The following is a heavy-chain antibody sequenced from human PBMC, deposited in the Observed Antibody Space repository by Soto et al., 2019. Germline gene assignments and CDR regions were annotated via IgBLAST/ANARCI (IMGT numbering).Heavy chain of an antibody. Sequence: ASVKVSCKASGYTFTSYGISWVRQAPGQGLEWMGWINANNGNTNYAQKFQGRVTMTRNTSISTAYMELSSLRSEDTAVYYCARNHNYYYMDVWGKGTTVTVSS. CDR1: GYTFTSYG. V-gene: IGHV1-8*02. J-gene: IGHJ6*03. CDR2: INANNGNT. CDR3: ARNHNYYYMDV.